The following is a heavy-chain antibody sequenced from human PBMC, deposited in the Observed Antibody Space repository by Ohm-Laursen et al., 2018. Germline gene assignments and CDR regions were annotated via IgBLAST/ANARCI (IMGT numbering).Heavy chain of an antibody. CDR1: GVSIRGYY. V-gene: IGHV4-59*08. J-gene: IGHJ4*02. CDR2: IYYNGST. D-gene: IGHD5-24*01. CDR3: ARSRDGYNYDDH. Sequence: SETLSLTCTVSGVSIRGYYWSWIRQPPGKGLEWIGYIYYNGSTNYNPSLKSRVTMSVDTSKNQISLNLSSVTAADTAVYYCARSRDGYNYDDHWGQGTLVTVSS.